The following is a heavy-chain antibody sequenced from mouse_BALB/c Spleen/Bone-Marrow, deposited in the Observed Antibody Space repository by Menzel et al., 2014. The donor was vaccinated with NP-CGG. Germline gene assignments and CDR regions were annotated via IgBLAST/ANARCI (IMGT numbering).Heavy chain of an antibody. CDR2: INSGGTYT. Sequence: EVHLVESGGGLVKPGGSLKLSCAASGFTFSTYAMSWVRQTPEKRLEWVATINSGGTYTYYADSVKGRFTISRDNAKNTLYLQMSSLRSEDTAMFYCARPRMITTSFDVWGAGTTVTVSS. J-gene: IGHJ1*01. CDR1: GFTFSTYA. V-gene: IGHV5-9-3*01. D-gene: IGHD2-4*01. CDR3: ARPRMITTSFDV.